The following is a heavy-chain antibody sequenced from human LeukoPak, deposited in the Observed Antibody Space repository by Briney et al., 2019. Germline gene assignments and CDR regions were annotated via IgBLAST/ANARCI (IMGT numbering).Heavy chain of an antibody. Sequence: SETPSLTCTVSGGSISNYYWNWIRQPPGKGLEWIGYIYYTGSTNYNPSLKSRVTMSVDTSKNQFSLNLQSVTPEDTAVYYCARNLIPEQLVVNFWGQGTLVTVSS. CDR2: IYYTGST. CDR1: GGSISNYY. J-gene: IGHJ4*02. D-gene: IGHD6-13*01. CDR3: ARNLIPEQLVVNF. V-gene: IGHV4-59*01.